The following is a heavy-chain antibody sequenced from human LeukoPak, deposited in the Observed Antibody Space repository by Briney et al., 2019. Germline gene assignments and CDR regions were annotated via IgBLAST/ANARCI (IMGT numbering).Heavy chain of an antibody. J-gene: IGHJ6*02. V-gene: IGHV1-2*04. CDR1: GYTFTGYY. CDR3: ARDRRPLSNYDYYYYGMDV. Sequence: ASVKVSCKASGYTFTGYYMHWVRQAPGQGLEWMGWINPNSGGTNYAQKFQGWVTMPRDTSISTAYMELSRLRSDDTAVYYCARDRRPLSNYDYYYYGMDVWGQGTTVTVSS. CDR2: INPNSGGT. D-gene: IGHD4-11*01.